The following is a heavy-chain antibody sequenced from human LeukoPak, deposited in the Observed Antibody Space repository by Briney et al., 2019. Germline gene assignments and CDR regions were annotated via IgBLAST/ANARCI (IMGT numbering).Heavy chain of an antibody. CDR3: ARDLWEWYRSSWYLFDP. D-gene: IGHD6-13*01. Sequence: SETLSLTCTVSGGSISSNNYYWGWIRQPPGKGLEWIGSIYYSGSTYYNPSLKSRVTISVDTSKNQFSLKLSSVTAADTAVYYCARDLWEWYRSSWYLFDPWGQGTLVTVSS. CDR2: IYYSGST. J-gene: IGHJ5*02. V-gene: IGHV4-39*07. CDR1: GGSISSNNYY.